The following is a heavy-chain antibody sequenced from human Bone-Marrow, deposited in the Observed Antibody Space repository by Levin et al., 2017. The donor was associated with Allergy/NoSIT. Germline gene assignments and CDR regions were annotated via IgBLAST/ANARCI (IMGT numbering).Heavy chain of an antibody. Sequence: AASVKVSCAASGFTFSSYAMSWVRQAPGKGLEWVSGISGSGGSTYYADSVKGRFTISRDNSKNTLYLQMNTLRAEDTAVYYCAKGFYQLPMEDYWGQGTLVTVSS. CDR3: AKGFYQLPMEDY. CDR1: GFTFSSYA. J-gene: IGHJ4*02. V-gene: IGHV3-23*01. CDR2: ISGSGGST. D-gene: IGHD2-2*01.